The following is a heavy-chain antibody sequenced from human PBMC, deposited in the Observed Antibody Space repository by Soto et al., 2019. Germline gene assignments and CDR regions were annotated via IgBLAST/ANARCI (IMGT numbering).Heavy chain of an antibody. D-gene: IGHD3-10*01. CDR3: ARSTQIGGFDY. CDR2: IYYSGST. CDR1: GGSISSYY. V-gene: IGHV4-59*01. Sequence: PSETLSLTCTVSGGSISSYYWSWIRQPPGKGLEWIGYIYYSGSTNYNPSLKSRVTISVDTSKNQFSLKLSSVTAADTAVYYCARSTQIGGFDYWGQGTLVTVSS. J-gene: IGHJ4*02.